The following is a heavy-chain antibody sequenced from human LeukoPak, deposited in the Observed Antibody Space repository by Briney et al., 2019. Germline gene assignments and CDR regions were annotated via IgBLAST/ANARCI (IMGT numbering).Heavy chain of an antibody. D-gene: IGHD3-3*01. Sequence: SVKVSCKASGGTFSSYAISWVRQAPGQGLEWMGGIIPIFGTANYAQKFQGRVTMTEDTSTDTAYMELSSLRSEDTAVYYCATKANYDFWSGYYTDYWGQGTLVTVSS. CDR3: ATKANYDFWSGYYTDY. CDR1: GGTFSSYA. CDR2: IIPIFGTA. V-gene: IGHV1-69*06. J-gene: IGHJ4*02.